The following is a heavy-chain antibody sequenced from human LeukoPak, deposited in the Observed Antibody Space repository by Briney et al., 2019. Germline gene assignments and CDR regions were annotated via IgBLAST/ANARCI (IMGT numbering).Heavy chain of an antibody. Sequence: TGGSLRLSCAASGFTFSSYWMIWLRQAPGKGLEGVPNIKQDESEKYYVDSVKGRFTISRDNAKNSLYLQMNSLRAEDTAVYYCARDVDTAMVRYFDYWGQGTLVTASS. CDR3: ARDVDTAMVRYFDY. CDR2: IKQDESEK. D-gene: IGHD5-18*01. J-gene: IGHJ4*02. CDR1: GFTFSSYW. V-gene: IGHV3-7*01.